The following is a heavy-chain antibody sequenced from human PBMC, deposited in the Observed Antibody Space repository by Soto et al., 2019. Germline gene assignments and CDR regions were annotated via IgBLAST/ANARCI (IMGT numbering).Heavy chain of an antibody. CDR2: ISYDGSNK. D-gene: IGHD1-26*01. J-gene: IGHJ4*02. Sequence: GGSLRLSCAASGFTFSSYGMHWVRQAPGKGLEWVAVISYDGSNKYYADSVEGRFTISRDNSKNTLYLHMNSLRVDDTAVYFCAKDRFGIVGPVDYWGQGTLVTVSS. CDR3: AKDRFGIVGPVDY. CDR1: GFTFSSYG. V-gene: IGHV3-30*18.